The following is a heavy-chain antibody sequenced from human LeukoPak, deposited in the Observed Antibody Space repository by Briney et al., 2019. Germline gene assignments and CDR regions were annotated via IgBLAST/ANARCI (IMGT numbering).Heavy chain of an antibody. CDR2: IYSGGST. V-gene: IGHV3-66*01. Sequence: GGSLRLSCAASGFTVSSNYMSCVRQAPGKGLEWVSEIYSGGSTYYADSVKCRITISRDNSKNTLYLQMNSLRAEDTAVYYCARGIAAPFDYWGQGTLVTVSS. CDR3: ARGIAAPFDY. D-gene: IGHD6-13*01. CDR1: GFTVSSNY. J-gene: IGHJ4*02.